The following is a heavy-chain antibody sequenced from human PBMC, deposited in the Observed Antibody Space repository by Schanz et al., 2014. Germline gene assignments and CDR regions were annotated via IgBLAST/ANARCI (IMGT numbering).Heavy chain of an antibody. V-gene: IGHV4-39*01. CDR1: GGSISSGESY. Sequence: QLQLQESGPGLVKPSETLSLTCTVSGGSISSGESYWGWIRQSPEEGLQYIGSVYFSGTTAYSPSLKGRVTSSVDTSKNQFPLRLTSVTAADTAVYFCARHGGYYDVLNSFDIWGQGTLVTVSS. CDR2: VYFSGTT. J-gene: IGHJ5*02. CDR3: ARHGGYYDVLNSFDI. D-gene: IGHD3-16*01.